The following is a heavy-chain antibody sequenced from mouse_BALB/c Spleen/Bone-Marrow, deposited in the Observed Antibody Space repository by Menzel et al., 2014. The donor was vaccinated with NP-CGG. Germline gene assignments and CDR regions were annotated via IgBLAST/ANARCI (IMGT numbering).Heavy chain of an antibody. D-gene: IGHD2-1*01. CDR3: TPCGNCGWEY. V-gene: IGHV14-4*02. J-gene: IGHJ4*01. CDR2: IDPENGDT. Sequence: EVQLQQSGAELVRSGASVKLSCTGSGFNIKDSYIHWVKQRPGQGLEWIGWIDPENGDTEYAPKFQGKATMTADTSSNAAYLQLISLKSEDTAIYYCTPCGNCGWEYWGQGTSVTVSS. CDR1: GFNIKDSY.